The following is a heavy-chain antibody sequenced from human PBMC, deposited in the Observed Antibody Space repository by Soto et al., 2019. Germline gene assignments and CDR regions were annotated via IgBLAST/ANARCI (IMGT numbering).Heavy chain of an antibody. CDR3: ARGGGTWQLVSDGMDV. D-gene: IGHD6-6*01. CDR1: GFTFSSYA. V-gene: IGHV3-30-3*01. Sequence: QVQLVESGGGVVQPGRSPRLSCAASGFTFSSYAMHWVRQAPGKGLEWVAVISYDGSNKYYADSVKGRFTISRDNSKNTLYLQMNSLRAEDTAVYYCARGGGTWQLVSDGMDVWGQGTTVTVSS. CDR2: ISYDGSNK. J-gene: IGHJ6*02.